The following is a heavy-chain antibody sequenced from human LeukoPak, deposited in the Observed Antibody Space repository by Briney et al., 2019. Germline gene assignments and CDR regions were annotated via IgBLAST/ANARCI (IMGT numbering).Heavy chain of an antibody. CDR3: AREKNSGSPNDY. J-gene: IGHJ4*02. Sequence: GGSLRLSCAASGFTFTSYAMSWVRQAPGKGLEWVSAISDGAYSTFYADSVKGRFTISRDDSQNTLYLQMNSLRAEDTAVYYCAREKNSGSPNDYWGQGTLVTVSS. CDR1: GFTFTSYA. V-gene: IGHV3-23*01. D-gene: IGHD1-26*01. CDR2: ISDGAYST.